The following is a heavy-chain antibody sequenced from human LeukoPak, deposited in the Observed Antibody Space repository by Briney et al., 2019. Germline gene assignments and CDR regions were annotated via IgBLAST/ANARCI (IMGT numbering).Heavy chain of an antibody. CDR2: IWHEGSDK. J-gene: IGHJ4*02. Sequence: PGASLRLSCAASGFIFSSYGMHWVRQAPGKGLKWVAIIWHEGSDKYYADSVKGRFTISRDNSKNTLYLQMNSLRAEDTAVYYCATATREGSDYWGQGTLVTVFS. CDR3: ATATREGSDY. CDR1: GFIFSSYG. V-gene: IGHV3-33*01. D-gene: IGHD1-26*01.